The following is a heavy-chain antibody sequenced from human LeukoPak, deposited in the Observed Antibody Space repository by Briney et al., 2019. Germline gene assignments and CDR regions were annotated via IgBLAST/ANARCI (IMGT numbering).Heavy chain of an antibody. D-gene: IGHD6-13*01. V-gene: IGHV4-34*01. CDR1: GGSFSGYY. CDR3: AVTFIAAAGDDAFDI. J-gene: IGHJ3*02. CDR2: INHSGST. Sequence: SETLSLTCAVYGGSFSGYYWSWIRQPPGKGLEWIGEINHSGSTNYNPSLKSRVTISVDTSKNQFSLKLSSVTAADTAVYYCAVTFIAAAGDDAFDIWGQGTMVNVFS.